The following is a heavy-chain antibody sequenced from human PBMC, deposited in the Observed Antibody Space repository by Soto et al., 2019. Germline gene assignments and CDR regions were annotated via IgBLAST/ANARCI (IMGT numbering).Heavy chain of an antibody. D-gene: IGHD3-3*01. Sequence: QVQLVQSGAEVKKPGSSVKVSCKASGDTFTSYAFSWVRQAPGQGLEWMGGIIPMFGTPNNAQKFQGRLTITADKSTSTVYMELSGLKSEDTAVYFCARNGVAGIDYWGQGTRVTVSS. CDR3: ARNGVAGIDY. CDR1: GDTFTSYA. J-gene: IGHJ4*02. CDR2: IIPMFGTP. V-gene: IGHV1-69*06.